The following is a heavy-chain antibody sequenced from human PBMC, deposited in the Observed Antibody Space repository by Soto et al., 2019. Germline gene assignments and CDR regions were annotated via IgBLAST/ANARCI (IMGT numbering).Heavy chain of an antibody. CDR3: AKGVWNDGRSNYYYYYYMDV. J-gene: IGHJ6*03. D-gene: IGHD1-1*01. Sequence: EVQLLESGGGLVQPGGSLRLSCAASGFTFSSYAMSWVRQAPGQGLEWVSAISGSGDGTYYADSVKGRFTISRDNSKNTLYLQMNSLRAEDTAVYYCAKGVWNDGRSNYYYYYYMDVWGKGTTVTVSS. V-gene: IGHV3-23*01. CDR1: GFTFSSYA. CDR2: ISGSGDGT.